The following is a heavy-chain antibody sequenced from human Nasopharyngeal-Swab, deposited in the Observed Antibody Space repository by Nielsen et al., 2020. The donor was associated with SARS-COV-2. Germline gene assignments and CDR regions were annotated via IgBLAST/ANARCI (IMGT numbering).Heavy chain of an antibody. Sequence: GSLRLSCTVSGVSITSQYWSWIRQPPGKGPEWIGYISHNSGTSYNPSLKSRVTMFMDTSKNQFSLRLTSVTAADTAVYYCAKEGATGWFDPCGQGTLVTVSS. CDR3: AKEGATGWFDP. CDR1: GVSITSQY. CDR2: ISHNSGT. V-gene: IGHV4-59*11. J-gene: IGHJ5*02.